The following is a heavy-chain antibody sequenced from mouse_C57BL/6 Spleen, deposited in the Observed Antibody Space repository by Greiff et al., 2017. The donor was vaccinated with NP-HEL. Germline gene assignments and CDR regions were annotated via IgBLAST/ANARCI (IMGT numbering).Heavy chain of an antibody. CDR2: IYPRSGNT. CDR3: ARGGVKFITGFDY. D-gene: IGHD1-1*01. Sequence: QVHVKQSGAELARPGASVKLSCKASGYTFTSYGISWVKQRTGQGLEWIGEIYPRSGNTYYNEKFKGKATLTADKSSSTAYMELRSLTSEDSAVYFCARGGVKFITGFDYWGQGTTLTVSS. CDR1: GYTFTSYG. J-gene: IGHJ2*01. V-gene: IGHV1-81*01.